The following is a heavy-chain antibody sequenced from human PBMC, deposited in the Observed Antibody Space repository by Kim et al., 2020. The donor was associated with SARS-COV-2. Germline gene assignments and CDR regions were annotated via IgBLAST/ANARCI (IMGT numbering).Heavy chain of an antibody. CDR3: ARGTRQWLSRHYYYYMDV. V-gene: IGHV4-34*01. Sequence: RKRRVTISVDTSKNQFSLKRSSVTAADTAVYYCARGTRQWLSRHYYYYMDVWGKGTTVTVSS. D-gene: IGHD6-19*01. J-gene: IGHJ6*03.